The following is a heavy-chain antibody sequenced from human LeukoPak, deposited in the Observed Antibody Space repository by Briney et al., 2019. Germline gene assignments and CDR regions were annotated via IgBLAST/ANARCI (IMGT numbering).Heavy chain of an antibody. CDR1: GGSISSDTYS. V-gene: IGHV4-61*02. Sequence: SQTLSLTCTVSGGSISSDTYSWSWVRQPAGKGLEWIGRIYTSGSTNYNPSLKCRVTISVDTSKNQFSLKLNSVTAADTAFYYCARAGGLGTYYPNWFDPWGQGTLVTVSS. J-gene: IGHJ5*02. CDR3: ARAGGLGTYYPNWFDP. D-gene: IGHD3-10*01. CDR2: IYTSGST.